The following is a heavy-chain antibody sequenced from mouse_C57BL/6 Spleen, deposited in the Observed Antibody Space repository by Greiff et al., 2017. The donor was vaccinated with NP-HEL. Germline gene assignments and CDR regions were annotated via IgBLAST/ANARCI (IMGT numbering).Heavy chain of an antibody. CDR2: INPSNGGT. CDR3: ARGPLYLRYFDY. V-gene: IGHV1-53*01. Sequence: QVQLQQPGTELVKPGASVKLSCKASGYTFTSYWMHWVKQRPGHVLEWIGNINPSNGGTNYNEKFKSKATLTVDKSSSTAYMQLSSLTSEDSAVYYCARGPLYLRYFDYWGQGTTLTVSS. J-gene: IGHJ2*01. D-gene: IGHD2-1*01. CDR1: GYTFTSYW.